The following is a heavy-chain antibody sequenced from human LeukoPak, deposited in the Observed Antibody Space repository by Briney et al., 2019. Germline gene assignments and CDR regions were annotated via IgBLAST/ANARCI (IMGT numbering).Heavy chain of an antibody. J-gene: IGHJ4*02. Sequence: ASVKVSCKASGYTFTNYGISWVRQAPGQGLEWMGWISAYNGNTNYAQKLQGRVTMTTDTSTSTAYMELRSLRSDDTAVYYCARGDLRITMIVVVQLPPDYWGQGTLVTVSS. V-gene: IGHV1-18*01. CDR1: GYTFTNYG. CDR2: ISAYNGNT. D-gene: IGHD3-22*01. CDR3: ARGDLRITMIVVVQLPPDY.